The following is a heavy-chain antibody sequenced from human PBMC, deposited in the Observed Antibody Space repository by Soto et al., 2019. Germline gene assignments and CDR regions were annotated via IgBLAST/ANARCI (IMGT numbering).Heavy chain of an antibody. CDR2: IYSGGST. V-gene: IGHV3-53*02. Sequence: EVQLVETGGGLIQPGGSLRLSCAASGFTVSSNYMSWVRQAPGKGLEWVSVIYSGGSTYYADSVKGRFTISRDNSKNTLYLQMNSLRAEDTAVYYCARGSGSDTLTRGYYYGMDVWGQGTTVTVSS. J-gene: IGHJ6*02. CDR1: GFTVSSNY. CDR3: ARGSGSDTLTRGYYYGMDV. D-gene: IGHD1-26*01.